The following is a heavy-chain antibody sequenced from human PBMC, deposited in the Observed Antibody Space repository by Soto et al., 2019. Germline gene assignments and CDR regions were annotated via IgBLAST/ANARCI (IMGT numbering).Heavy chain of an antibody. CDR2: IYHSGNT. V-gene: IGHV4-31*03. Sequence: SETLSLTCTVSGGSITTGGSYWSWIRQHPGKGLEWIGNIYHSGNTYYNPSLKSRLTISVDTSKNHFSLMVDSVAAADTAVYYCARARFQVLYGKPYFDYWGQGTLVTVSS. J-gene: IGHJ4*02. CDR1: GGSITTGGSY. D-gene: IGHD2-2*02. CDR3: ARARFQVLYGKPYFDY.